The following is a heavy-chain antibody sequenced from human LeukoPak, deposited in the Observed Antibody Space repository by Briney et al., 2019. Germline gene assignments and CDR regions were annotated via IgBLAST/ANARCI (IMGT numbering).Heavy chain of an antibody. CDR2: IKQDGSEK. D-gene: IGHD3-10*01. CDR1: GFTFSSYA. V-gene: IGHV3-7*01. J-gene: IGHJ4*02. CDR3: ARGLLWLF. Sequence: GGSLRLSCAAFGFTFSSYAMSWVRQAPGKGLEWVANIKQDGSEKYYVDSVKGRFTISRDNAKNSVYLQMNSLRVEDTAVYYCARGLLWLFGGQGTLVTVSS.